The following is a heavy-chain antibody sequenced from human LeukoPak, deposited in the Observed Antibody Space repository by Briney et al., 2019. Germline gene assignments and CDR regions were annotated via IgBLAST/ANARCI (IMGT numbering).Heavy chain of an antibody. CDR3: ARDVIAAAGIDWFDP. Sequence: GSLRLSCAASGFTFSSYEMNWVRQAPGKGLEWVSYISSSGSTIYYADSVKGRFTISRDNAKNSLYLQMNSLRAEDTAVYYCARDVIAAAGIDWFDPWGQGTLVTVSS. V-gene: IGHV3-48*03. D-gene: IGHD6-13*01. CDR2: ISSSGSTI. J-gene: IGHJ5*02. CDR1: GFTFSSYE.